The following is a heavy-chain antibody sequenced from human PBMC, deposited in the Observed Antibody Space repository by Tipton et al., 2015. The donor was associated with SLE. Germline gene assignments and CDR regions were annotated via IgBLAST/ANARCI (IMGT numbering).Heavy chain of an antibody. J-gene: IGHJ2*01. CDR2: IRYDGDNK. D-gene: IGHD2-21*01. Sequence: SLRLSCAASGFTFSDYGMHWVRQAPGKGLEWVAFIRYDGDNKYYADSVKGRFTISRDISKNTLYLQMNSLRPEDTALYYCVKAGPAYCSGDCLPGYLDFWGRGTLVTVSS. CDR1: GFTFSDYG. CDR3: VKAGPAYCSGDCLPGYLDF. V-gene: IGHV3-30*02.